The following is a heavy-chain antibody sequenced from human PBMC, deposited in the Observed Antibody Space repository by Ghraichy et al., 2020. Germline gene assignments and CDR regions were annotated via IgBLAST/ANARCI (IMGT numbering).Heavy chain of an antibody. CDR2: IYYSGST. V-gene: IGHV4-31*03. D-gene: IGHD1-26*01. Sequence: SETLSLTCTVSGGSISSGGYYWSWIRQHPGKGLEWIGYIYYSGSTYYNPSLKSRVTISVDTSKNQFSLKLSSVTAADTAVYYCARGSTSYYYYGMDVWGQGTTVTVSS. CDR1: GGSISSGGYY. CDR3: ARGSTSYYYYGMDV. J-gene: IGHJ6*02.